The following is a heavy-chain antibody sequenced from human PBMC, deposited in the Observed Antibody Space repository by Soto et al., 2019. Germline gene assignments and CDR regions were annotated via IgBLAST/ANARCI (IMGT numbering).Heavy chain of an antibody. Sequence: GGSLRLSCAASGFTFSSYTMNWVRQAPGKGLEWVAVIWYDGSNKYYADSVKGRFTISRDNSKNTLYLQMNSLRAEDTAVYYCAKDLRRDVGYDLDYWGQGTLVTVSS. J-gene: IGHJ4*02. CDR1: GFTFSSYT. D-gene: IGHD5-12*01. V-gene: IGHV3-33*06. CDR3: AKDLRRDVGYDLDY. CDR2: IWYDGSNK.